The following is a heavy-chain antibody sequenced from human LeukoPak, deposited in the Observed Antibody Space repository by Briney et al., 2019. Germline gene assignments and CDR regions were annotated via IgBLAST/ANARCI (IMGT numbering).Heavy chain of an antibody. V-gene: IGHV3-21*01. CDR3: ARGVERQLVRSPSAY. CDR2: ISSSSSYI. J-gene: IGHJ4*02. D-gene: IGHD6-13*01. Sequence: GGSLRLSCAASGFTFSSYSMNWVRQAPGKGLEWVSSISSSSSYIYYADSVKGRFTISRDNAKNSLYLQMNSLRAEDTAVYYCARGVERQLVRSPSAYWGQGTLVTVSS. CDR1: GFTFSSYS.